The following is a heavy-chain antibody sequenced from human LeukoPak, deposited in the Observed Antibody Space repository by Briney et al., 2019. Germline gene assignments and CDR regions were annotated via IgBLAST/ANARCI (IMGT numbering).Heavy chain of an antibody. J-gene: IGHJ4*02. CDR2: INHSGST. CDR3: ARSRYGSGPYYFDY. D-gene: IGHD3-10*01. CDR1: GGSFSGYY. V-gene: IGHV4-34*01. Sequence: SETLSLTCAVYGGSFSGYYWSRIRQPPGKGLEWIGEINHSGSTNYNPSLKSRVTISVDTSKNQFSPKLSSVTAADTAVYYCARSRYGSGPYYFDYWGQGTLVTVSS.